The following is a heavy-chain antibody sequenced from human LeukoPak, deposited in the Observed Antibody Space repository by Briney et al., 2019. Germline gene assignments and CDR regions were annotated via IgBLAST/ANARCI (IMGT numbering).Heavy chain of an antibody. V-gene: IGHV3-30*18. J-gene: IGHJ4*02. D-gene: IGHD2-15*01. CDR1: GFTFSSYG. CDR2: ISYDGSNK. CDR3: AKGMVVAATLFRSGAFDY. Sequence: GRSLRLSCAASGFTFSSYGMHWVRQAPGKGLEWVAVISYDGSNKYYADSVKGRFTISRDNSKNTLYLQMNSLRAEDTAVYYCAKGMVVAATLFRSGAFDYWGQGTLVTVSS.